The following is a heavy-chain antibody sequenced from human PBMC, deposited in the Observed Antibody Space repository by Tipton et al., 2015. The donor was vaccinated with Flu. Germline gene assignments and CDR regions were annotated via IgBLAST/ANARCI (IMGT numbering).Heavy chain of an antibody. CDR3: ATYYYGSGTQSAFDY. D-gene: IGHD3-10*01. CDR2: IYYSGTT. CDR1: GDSISTTIYY. V-gene: IGHV4-39*07. Sequence: TLSLTCTVSGDSISTTIYYWGWVRQPPGKGLEWIGSIYYSGTTYYSPSLKSRVTISVDTSKNQFSLKLSSVTAADTAVYYCATYYYGSGTQSAFDYWGQGTLVTVSS. J-gene: IGHJ4*02.